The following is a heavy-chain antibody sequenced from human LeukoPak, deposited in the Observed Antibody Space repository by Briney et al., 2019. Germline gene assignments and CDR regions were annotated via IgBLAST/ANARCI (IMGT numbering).Heavy chain of an antibody. D-gene: IGHD3-10*01. J-gene: IGHJ5*02. Sequence: GGSLRLSCAASGSTFSSYAMSWVRQAPGKGLEYLSTVSAGGGSTYYADSLKGRSTISRDDSRSTVYLQMNRLRVNDTAVYYYARGSGLLWLGESPNCFDLWGQGTLVTVSS. CDR1: GSTFSSYA. CDR3: ARGSGLLWLGESPNCFDL. V-gene: IGHV3-23*01. CDR2: VSAGGGST.